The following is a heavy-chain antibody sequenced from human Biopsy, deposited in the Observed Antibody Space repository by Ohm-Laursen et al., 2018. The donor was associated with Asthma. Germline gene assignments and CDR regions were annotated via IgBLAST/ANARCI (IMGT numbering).Heavy chain of an antibody. D-gene: IGHD6-6*01. J-gene: IGHJ2*01. V-gene: IGHV4-39*02. CDR2: IYYSGRT. CDR1: GDAMSTSGSY. CDR3: ARAVSSSSYWYFDL. Sequence: PSDTLSLTCIVSGDAMSTSGSYWGWIRQSPGKGLEWIGSIYYSGRTYYNPSLESRVTISADTSKNHFSLKVTPVTAADTAVYYCARAVSSSSYWYFDLWGRGDLVTVSS.